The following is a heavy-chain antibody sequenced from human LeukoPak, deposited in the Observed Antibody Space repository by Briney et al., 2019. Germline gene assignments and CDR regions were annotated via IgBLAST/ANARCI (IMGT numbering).Heavy chain of an antibody. V-gene: IGHV4-59*08. D-gene: IGHD6-19*01. Sequence: PSETLSLTCTVSGGSISSYYWSWIRQPPGEGLEWIGYIYYSGSTNYNPSLKSRVTISVDTSKNQFSLKLSSVTAADTAVYYCARHSPYSSGWYQFSAYYYGMDVWGQGTTVTVSS. CDR3: ARHSPYSSGWYQFSAYYYGMDV. CDR2: IYYSGST. CDR1: GGSISSYY. J-gene: IGHJ6*02.